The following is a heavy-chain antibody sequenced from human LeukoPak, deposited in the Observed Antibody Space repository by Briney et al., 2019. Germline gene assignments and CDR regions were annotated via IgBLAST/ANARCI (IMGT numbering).Heavy chain of an antibody. CDR3: TRGTNDYGGIERKKPFDY. J-gene: IGHJ4*02. CDR2: ISYDGSNK. CDR1: GFTFSSYS. D-gene: IGHD4-23*01. Sequence: GGSLRLSCAASGFTFSSYSMNWVRQAPGKGLEWVAVISYDGSNKYYVDSVKGRFTISRDNSKNTLYLQMSSLRAEDTAVYYCTRGTNDYGGIERKKPFDYWGQGTLVTVSS. V-gene: IGHV3-30*03.